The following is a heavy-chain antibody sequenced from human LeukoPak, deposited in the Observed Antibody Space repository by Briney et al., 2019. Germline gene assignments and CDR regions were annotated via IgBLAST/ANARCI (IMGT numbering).Heavy chain of an antibody. CDR2: IYSGGST. CDR3: AREFDYGDYWFHMDV. V-gene: IGHV3-53*04. D-gene: IGHD4-17*01. J-gene: IGHJ6*02. CDR1: GFTFSSYW. Sequence: PGGSLRLSCGASGFTFSSYWMHWVRQAPGKGLEWVSVIYSGGSTYYADSVKGRFTISRHNSKNTLYLQMNSLRAEDTAVYYCAREFDYGDYWFHMDVWGQGTTVTVSS.